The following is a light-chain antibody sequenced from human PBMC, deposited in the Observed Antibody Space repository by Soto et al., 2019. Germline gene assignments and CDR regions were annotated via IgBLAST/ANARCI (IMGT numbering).Light chain of an antibody. CDR2: EVS. CDR1: SSDVGAYNS. Sequence: QSALTQPASVSGSPGQSITISCTGTSSDVGAYNSVCWHQQHQGKAPKLMIYEVSKRPSGVSDRFSASKSGNTASLTISGLQADDEADYYCSSFTRSDTWVFCGGTKLTVL. J-gene: IGLJ3*02. CDR3: SSFTRSDTWV. V-gene: IGLV2-14*01.